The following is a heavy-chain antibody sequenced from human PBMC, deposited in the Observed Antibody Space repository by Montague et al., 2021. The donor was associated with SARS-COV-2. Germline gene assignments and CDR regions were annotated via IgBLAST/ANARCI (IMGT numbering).Heavy chain of an antibody. Sequence: SETLSLTCAVYGGSFSGYYWSWIRQPPGKGLEWIGEINHSGSTNYNPSLKSRVTISVDTSKNQFSLKLSSATAADTAVYYCARDVRGRIVVVIAIPYYYCDYWGQGTLVTVSS. CDR2: INHSGST. CDR3: ARDVRGRIVVVIAIPYYYCDY. CDR1: GGSFSGYY. D-gene: IGHD2-21*01. V-gene: IGHV4-34*01. J-gene: IGHJ4*02.